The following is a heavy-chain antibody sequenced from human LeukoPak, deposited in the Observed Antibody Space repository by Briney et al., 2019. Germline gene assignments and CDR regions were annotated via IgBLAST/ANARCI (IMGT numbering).Heavy chain of an antibody. V-gene: IGHV4-34*01. D-gene: IGHD6-13*01. J-gene: IGHJ4*02. CDR2: INHSGST. CDR3: ARGRYSSSWYADY. CDR1: GGSFSGYY. Sequence: KPSQTLSLTCAVYGGSFSGYYWSWISQHPGNGLEWIGEINHSGSTNYNPSLKSRVTISVDTSKNQFSLKLSSVTAADTAVYYCARGRYSSSWYADYWGQGTLVTVPS.